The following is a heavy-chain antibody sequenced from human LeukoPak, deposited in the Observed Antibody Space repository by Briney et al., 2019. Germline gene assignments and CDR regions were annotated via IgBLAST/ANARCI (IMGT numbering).Heavy chain of an antibody. CDR1: GFTFPNYG. CDR2: IKFDGSDQ. D-gene: IGHD6-6*01. CDR3: AKDRLPYRSSSGLDDY. J-gene: IGHJ4*02. Sequence: GGSLRLSCAASGFTFPNYGMHWVRQAPGKGLEWVAFIKFDGSDQYYLDSVKGRFTISRDNPLKTVYLQMNSLRGEDTALYHCAKDRLPYRSSSGLDDYWGQGTVVTVSS. V-gene: IGHV3-30*02.